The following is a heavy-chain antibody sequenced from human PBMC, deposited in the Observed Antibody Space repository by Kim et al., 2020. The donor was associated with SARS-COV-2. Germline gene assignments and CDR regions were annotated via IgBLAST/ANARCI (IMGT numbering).Heavy chain of an antibody. CDR3: ARRYYDSRGYYYFDS. Sequence: GGSLRLSCAASGFTFRTYWMHWVRQAPGKGLVWVSRINGDGSTTNYADSVKGRFTISRDNAKNTLYLQLNSLRAEDTAVYYCARRYYDSRGYYYFDSWGQGTLVPVSS. CDR1: GFTFRTYW. CDR2: INGDGSTT. D-gene: IGHD3-22*01. V-gene: IGHV3-74*01. J-gene: IGHJ4*02.